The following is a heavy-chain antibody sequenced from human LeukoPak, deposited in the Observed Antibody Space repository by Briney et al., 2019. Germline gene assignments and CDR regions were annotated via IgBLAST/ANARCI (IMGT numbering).Heavy chain of an antibody. J-gene: IGHJ4*02. CDR2: IYSGGST. D-gene: IGHD1-26*01. CDR1: GFTFSNYG. V-gene: IGHV3-66*01. Sequence: GGSLRLSCAASGFTFSNYGMDWVRQAPGKGLEWVSVIYSGGSTYYADSVKGRFTISRDNSKNTLNLQMNSLRAEDTAVYYCARASGEWELLHFDYWGQGTLVTVSS. CDR3: ARASGEWELLHFDY.